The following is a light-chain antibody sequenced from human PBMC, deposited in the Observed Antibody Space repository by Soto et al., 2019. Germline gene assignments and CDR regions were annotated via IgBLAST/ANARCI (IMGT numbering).Light chain of an antibody. V-gene: IGLV2-11*01. Sequence: QPVLTQPRSVSGSPGQSVTISCTGTSSDVGGYNYVSWYQQHPGKAPKLMIYDVSKRPSGVPDRFSGSKSGNTASLTISGLQAEDEADYYCSSYTSSREVFGGGTKLTVL. J-gene: IGLJ3*02. CDR2: DVS. CDR3: SSYTSSREV. CDR1: SSDVGGYNY.